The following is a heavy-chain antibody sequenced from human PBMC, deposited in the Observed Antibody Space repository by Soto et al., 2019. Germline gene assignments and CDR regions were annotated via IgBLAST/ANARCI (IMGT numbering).Heavy chain of an antibody. D-gene: IGHD5-12*01. J-gene: IGHJ4*01. CDR1: GFTFSSYA. CDR3: ARPDRDGYNYDY. CDR2: ISDSGAIT. Sequence: LRLSCAASGFTFSSYAMNWVRQAQGKGLEWVSGISDSGAITYYADSVKGRFTISRDNSKNTLFLHMNSLRTEDTAVYFCARPDRDGYNYDYWGQGTLVTVSS. V-gene: IGHV3-23*01.